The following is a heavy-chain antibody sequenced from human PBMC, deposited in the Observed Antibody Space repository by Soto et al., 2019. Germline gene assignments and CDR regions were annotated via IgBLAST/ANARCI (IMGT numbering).Heavy chain of an antibody. CDR3: ASYRTLGC. CDR2: IKEDGSEK. V-gene: IGHV3-7*03. J-gene: IGHJ4*02. CDR1: RITLSPFL. D-gene: IGHD1-26*01. Sequence: RGSLRLSLSAPRITLSPFLEGWVRQAPGKGLEWVASIKEDGSEKIYVDSVKGRFSISRDSAKNSLHLQMNNLRAEDAAIYYCASYRTLGCWGQGTPVTVSS.